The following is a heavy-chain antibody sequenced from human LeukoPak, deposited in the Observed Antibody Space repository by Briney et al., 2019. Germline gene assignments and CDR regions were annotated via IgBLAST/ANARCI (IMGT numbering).Heavy chain of an antibody. CDR3: AKTFVHGYRYAGGFDY. V-gene: IGHV3-48*04. CDR2: ISSSSYTI. CDR1: GFTFSDYS. D-gene: IGHD3-16*02. J-gene: IGHJ4*02. Sequence: AGGSQRLSCAASGFTFSDYSMNWVRQAPGKGLEWVSYISSSSYTIYYADSVKGRFTISRDNSKNSLYLQMNSLRTEDTALYYCAKTFVHGYRYAGGFDYWGQGTLVTVSS.